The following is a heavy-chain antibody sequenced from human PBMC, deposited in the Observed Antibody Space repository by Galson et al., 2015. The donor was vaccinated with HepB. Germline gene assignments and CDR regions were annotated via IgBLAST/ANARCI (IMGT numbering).Heavy chain of an antibody. J-gene: IGHJ4*02. D-gene: IGHD1-26*01. Sequence: SLRLSCAASGFTFSSYGMHWVRQAPGKGLEWVAVIWYDGSNKYYADSAKARFTISRDNSKNTLYLQMNSLRAEDTAVYYCARGGGSYLDSEFHYFDYWGQGTLVTVSS. CDR3: ARGGGSYLDSEFHYFDY. V-gene: IGHV3-33*01. CDR1: GFTFSSYG. CDR2: IWYDGSNK.